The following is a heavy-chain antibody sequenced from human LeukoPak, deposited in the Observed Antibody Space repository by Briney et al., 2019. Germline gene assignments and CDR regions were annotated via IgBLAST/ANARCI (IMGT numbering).Heavy chain of an antibody. CDR3: AKGPYYYDSSGYSADY. J-gene: IGHJ4*02. V-gene: IGHV3-30*18. CDR1: GFTFSSYG. CDR2: ISYDGSNK. D-gene: IGHD3-22*01. Sequence: GGSLRLSCAASGFTFSSYGMHWVRQAPGKGLEWVAVISYDGSNKYYADSVKGRFTISRDNSKNTLYLQMNSLRAEGTAVYYCAKGPYYYDSSGYSADYWGQGTLVTVSS.